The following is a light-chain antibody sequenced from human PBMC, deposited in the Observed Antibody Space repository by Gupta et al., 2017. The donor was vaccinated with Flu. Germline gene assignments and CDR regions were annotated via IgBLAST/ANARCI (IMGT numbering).Light chain of an antibody. Sequence: DVVMTQSPLSLPVTLGQPASISCRSSQSLVYIDGNTYLNWFHQRPGQSPRRLINKGSDRDSGVPDRFSGSGSGTDFTLKISRVEAEDVGVYYCMQGKHWPTTFGQGTKLEIK. CDR2: KGS. V-gene: IGKV2-30*01. CDR1: QSLVYIDGNTY. CDR3: MQGKHWPTT. J-gene: IGKJ2*01.